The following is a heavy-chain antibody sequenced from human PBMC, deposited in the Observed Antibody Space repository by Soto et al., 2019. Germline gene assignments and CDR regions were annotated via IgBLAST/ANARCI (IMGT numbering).Heavy chain of an antibody. CDR3: AKSQLRFLAWLFFDY. CDR2: ISSSGSTI. Sequence: GGSLRLSCAASGFTFSDYYMSWIRQAPGKGLEWVSYISSSGSTIYYADSVKGRFTISRDNAKNSLYLQMNSLRAEDTAVYYCAKSQLRFLAWLFFDYWGQGTLVTVSS. D-gene: IGHD3-3*01. V-gene: IGHV3-11*01. J-gene: IGHJ4*02. CDR1: GFTFSDYY.